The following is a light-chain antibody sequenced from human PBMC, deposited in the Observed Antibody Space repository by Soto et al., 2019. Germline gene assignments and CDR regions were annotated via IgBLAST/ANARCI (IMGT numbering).Light chain of an antibody. CDR1: QSISSY. CDR2: DST. V-gene: IGKV1-5*01. CDR3: QHYNSYSEA. Sequence: DIQMTQSPTSLPASVGDRVTITCRASQSISSYLNWYQQKPGKAPNLLIYDSTNLQSGVPSRFSGSGSGTEFTLTISSLQPDDFATYYCQHYNSYSEAFGQGTKVDIK. J-gene: IGKJ1*01.